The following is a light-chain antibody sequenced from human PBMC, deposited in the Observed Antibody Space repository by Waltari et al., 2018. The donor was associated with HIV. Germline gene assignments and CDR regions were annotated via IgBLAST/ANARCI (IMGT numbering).Light chain of an antibody. V-gene: IGLV1-47*01. CDR1: SSNIGYNY. CDR3: AAWDDSLSGWV. Sequence: QSVLPPQPSASGPPGQRANMDCSGESSNIGYNYEKSYQHLPVTSPKLLTYRNNQRPSGVPDRFSGSKSGTSASLAISGLRSEDEADYYCAAWDDSLSGWVFGGGTKLTVL. J-gene: IGLJ3*02. CDR2: RNN.